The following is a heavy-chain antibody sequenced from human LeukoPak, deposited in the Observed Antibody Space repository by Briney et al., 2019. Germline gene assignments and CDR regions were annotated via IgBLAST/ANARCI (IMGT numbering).Heavy chain of an antibody. V-gene: IGHV7-4-1*02. D-gene: IGHD6-13*01. CDR3: ASGFSSSWYRSTFDI. J-gene: IGHJ3*02. CDR1: GYTFTSYA. CDR2: INTNTGNP. Sequence: ASVKVSCKASGYTFTSYAMNWVRQAPGQGLEWMGWINTNTGNPTYAQGFTGRFVFSLDTSVSTAYLQISSLKAEDTAVYYCASGFSSSWYRSTFDIWGQGTMVTVSS.